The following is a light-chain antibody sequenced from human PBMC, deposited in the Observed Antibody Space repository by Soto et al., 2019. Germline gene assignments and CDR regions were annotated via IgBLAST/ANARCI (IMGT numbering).Light chain of an antibody. CDR2: DAS. CDR1: QSVSSY. Sequence: EIVLTQSPATLSLSPGERATLSCRASQSVSSYLAWYQQKPGQAPRLLIYDASNRATGIPARFSGSGSGTDFTLTISSLEPEDFAVYYCQQRSTTWTFGQGTQVEIK. J-gene: IGKJ1*01. CDR3: QQRSTTWT. V-gene: IGKV3-11*01.